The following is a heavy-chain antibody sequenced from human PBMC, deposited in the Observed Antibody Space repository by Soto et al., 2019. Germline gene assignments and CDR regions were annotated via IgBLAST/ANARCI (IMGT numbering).Heavy chain of an antibody. CDR1: GYTFTSYY. J-gene: IGHJ4*02. V-gene: IGHV1-46*01. D-gene: IGHD2-8*01. Sequence: QVQLVQSGAEVKKPGASVKVSCKASGYTFTSYYMHWVRQAPGQGLEWMGIVNPSGGSTSYAQKFQGRVTMTRDTSTSTVYMELSSLRSEDTAVYYCARDLGYCTNGVCYYYFDYWGQGTLVTVSS. CDR3: ARDLGYCTNGVCYYYFDY. CDR2: VNPSGGST.